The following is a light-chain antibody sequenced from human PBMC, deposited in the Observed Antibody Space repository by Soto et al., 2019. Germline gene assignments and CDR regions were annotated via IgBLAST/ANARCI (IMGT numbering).Light chain of an antibody. CDR2: GAS. Sequence: EIVLTQSPGTLSLSPGERATLSCRASQSVYSSYLAWYQHKPGQAPRLLIYGASSRATGIPDRFSGSGSGTDFTRTISRLEPEDFAVYYCPQYGSSPWTFGQGTKVEIK. V-gene: IGKV3-20*01. CDR3: PQYGSSPWT. J-gene: IGKJ1*01. CDR1: QSVYSSY.